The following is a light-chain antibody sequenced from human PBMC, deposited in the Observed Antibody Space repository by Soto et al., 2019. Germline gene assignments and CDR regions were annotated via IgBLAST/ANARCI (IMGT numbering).Light chain of an antibody. V-gene: IGKV3-20*01. J-gene: IGKJ3*01. CDR2: DAS. Sequence: ETGLTQSRGTLSLSPGERATLCCRASQSVSSSYLAWYQQKPGQAPRLLIYDASNRATGIPARFSGSGSGTDFTLTISSLQSEDFAVYYCQQYNNWPPVTFGPGTKVDIK. CDR3: QQYNNWPPVT. CDR1: QSVSSSY.